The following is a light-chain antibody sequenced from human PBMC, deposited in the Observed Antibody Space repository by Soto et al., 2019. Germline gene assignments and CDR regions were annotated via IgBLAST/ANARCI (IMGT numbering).Light chain of an antibody. Sequence: QSVLTQPRSVSGSPGQSLTISRTGTSSDVGGYNYVSWYQQYPGKVPKLMIYDVTNRPSGVSNRFTGSKSGNTASLTTSGLQAEYEAEYYCSSYTSSSTPVFGTGTKVTVL. V-gene: IGLV2-14*01. J-gene: IGLJ1*01. CDR3: SSYTSSSTPV. CDR2: DVT. CDR1: SSDVGGYNY.